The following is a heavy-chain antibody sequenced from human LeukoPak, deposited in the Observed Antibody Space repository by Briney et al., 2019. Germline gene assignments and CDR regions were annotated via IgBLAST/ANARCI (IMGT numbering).Heavy chain of an antibody. CDR1: GYTFTSYG. V-gene: IGHV1-18*01. CDR3: ARGRYYDFWSGYFRYSEDWFDP. CDR2: ISAYNGNT. D-gene: IGHD3-3*01. J-gene: IGHJ5*02. Sequence: ASVKVSCKASGYTFTSYGISWVRQAPGQGLEWMGWISAYNGNTSYAQKLQGRVTMTTDTSTSTAYMELRSLRSDDTAVYYCARGRYYDFWSGYFRYSEDWFDPWGQGTLVTVSS.